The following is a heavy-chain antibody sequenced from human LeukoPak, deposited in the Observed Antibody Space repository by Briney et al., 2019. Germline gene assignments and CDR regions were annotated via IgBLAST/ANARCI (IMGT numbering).Heavy chain of an antibody. J-gene: IGHJ6*03. Sequence: GGSLRLSCAASGFTFSDYGMNWVRQAPGKGLEWVSVIYSGGSTYYADSVKGRFTISRDNSKNTLYLQMNSLRAEDTAVYYCARYQRLDYMDVWGKGTTVTISS. CDR1: GFTFSDYG. CDR3: ARYQRLDYMDV. CDR2: IYSGGST. V-gene: IGHV3-66*01. D-gene: IGHD6-19*01.